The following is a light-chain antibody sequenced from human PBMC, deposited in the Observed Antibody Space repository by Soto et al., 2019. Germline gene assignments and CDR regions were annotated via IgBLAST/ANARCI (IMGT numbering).Light chain of an antibody. Sequence: NVLTQSPATLSLSPGERATRSCRASQSVSSYLAWYQQKPGQAPRLLIYGASNRATGIPDRFSGRGSGADFTLTISSLEPEDFAVYFRQQYCNSPPGTFGQGTRLE. CDR1: QSVSSY. CDR3: QQYCNSPPGT. CDR2: GAS. J-gene: IGKJ5*01. V-gene: IGKV3-11*01.